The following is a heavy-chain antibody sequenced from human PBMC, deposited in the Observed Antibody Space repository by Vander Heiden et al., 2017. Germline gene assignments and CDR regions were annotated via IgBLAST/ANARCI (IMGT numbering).Heavy chain of an antibody. CDR2: INHSGST. CDR3: ARALETTWTGFDS. J-gene: IGHJ4*02. D-gene: IGHD1-1*01. CDR1: GGSFSGYF. Sequence: QAQLQQWGAGLLKPSETLSLSCAVYGGSFSGYFWTWIRQSPEKGLEWIGEINHSGSTNYNPSLKSRVTISVDTSKNQFSLKLNSVTAADAALYFCARALETTWTGFDSWGQGTLVTVSS. V-gene: IGHV4-34*01.